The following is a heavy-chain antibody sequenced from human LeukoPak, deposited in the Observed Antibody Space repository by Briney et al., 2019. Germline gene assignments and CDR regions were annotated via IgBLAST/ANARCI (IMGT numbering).Heavy chain of an antibody. CDR3: ARDHQLYGSPWDWFDP. V-gene: IGHV4-4*07. CDR1: GGSMSSYY. J-gene: IGHJ5*02. CDR2: IYSTGST. D-gene: IGHD3-10*01. Sequence: PSETLSLTCTVSGGSMSSYYWSWIRQPAGKGREWIGRIYSTGSTNYNPSLKSRVTMSVDASKNQFSLRLSSVTAADSAVYYCARDHQLYGSPWDWFDPWGQGMLVTVSS.